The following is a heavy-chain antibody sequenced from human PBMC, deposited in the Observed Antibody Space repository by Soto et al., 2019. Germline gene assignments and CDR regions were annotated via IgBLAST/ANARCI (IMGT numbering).Heavy chain of an antibody. V-gene: IGHV1-69*13. J-gene: IGHJ6*02. CDR1: GGTFSSYA. D-gene: IGHD3-10*01. CDR3: ANGYYGSGSYYPIYYYYGMDV. Sequence: GGSVKVSCKASGGTFSSYAISWVRQAPGQGLEWMGGIIPIFGTANYAQKFQGRVTITADESTSTAYMELSSLRSEDTAVYYCANGYYGSGSYYPIYYYYGMDVWGQGTTVTVSS. CDR2: IIPIFGTA.